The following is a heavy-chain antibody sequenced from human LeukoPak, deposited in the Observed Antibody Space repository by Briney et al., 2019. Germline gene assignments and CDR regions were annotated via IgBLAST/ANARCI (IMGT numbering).Heavy chain of an antibody. Sequence: AETLSLTCAVYGGSFRGYYWSWIRQPPGKGLEWIGEINHSGSTNYNPSLKSRVTISLDTSMKKFSLKLSSVTAADTAVYYCAAHDVVVVAVTLRFPGSKFDYWGQGTLVTVSS. CDR3: AAHDVVVVAVTLRFPGSKFDY. CDR2: INHSGST. V-gene: IGHV4-34*01. J-gene: IGHJ4*02. CDR1: GGSFRGYY. D-gene: IGHD2-15*01.